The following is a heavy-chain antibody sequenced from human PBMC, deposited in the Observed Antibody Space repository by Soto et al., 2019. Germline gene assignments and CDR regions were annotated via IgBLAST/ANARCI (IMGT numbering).Heavy chain of an antibody. Sequence: SETLSLTCTVSGGSISSSSYYWGWIRQPPGKGLEWIGSIYYSGSTYYNPSLKSRVTISVDTSKNQFSLKLSSVTATDTAVYYCARSARIGYYYDSSGYYYYWGQGTLVTVSS. J-gene: IGHJ4*02. CDR3: ARSARIGYYYDSSGYYYY. CDR2: IYYSGST. D-gene: IGHD3-22*01. V-gene: IGHV4-39*01. CDR1: GGSISSSSYY.